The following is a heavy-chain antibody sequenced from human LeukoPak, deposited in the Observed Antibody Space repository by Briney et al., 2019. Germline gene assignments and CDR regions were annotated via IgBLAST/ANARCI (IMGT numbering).Heavy chain of an antibody. V-gene: IGHV3-21*01. CDR3: ARSSGVRGVTSTYFDY. CDR2: ISSSSSYI. J-gene: IGHJ4*02. D-gene: IGHD3-10*01. CDR1: GFTFSSYS. Sequence: PGGSLRLSCAASGFTFSSYSMNWVRQAPGKGLEWVSSISSSSSYIYYADSVKGRFTISRDNAKNSLYLQMNSLRAEDTAVYYCARSSGVRGVTSTYFDYWGQGTLVTVSS.